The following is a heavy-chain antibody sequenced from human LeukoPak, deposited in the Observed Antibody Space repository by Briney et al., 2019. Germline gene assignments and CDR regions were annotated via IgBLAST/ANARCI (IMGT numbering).Heavy chain of an antibody. CDR1: GFTFSNNA. V-gene: IGHV3-23*01. Sequence: PSGSLRLSCAASGFTFSNNALGWVRQAPAKGLERVSVISGSGLNTYYTDSVKGRFTISRDNSKNTLSLQMNSLTAEAAAVYYCVKDIGTVGASPFDYWGQGTLVSVSS. CDR3: VKDIGTVGASPFDY. D-gene: IGHD1-26*01. J-gene: IGHJ4*02. CDR2: ISGSGLNT.